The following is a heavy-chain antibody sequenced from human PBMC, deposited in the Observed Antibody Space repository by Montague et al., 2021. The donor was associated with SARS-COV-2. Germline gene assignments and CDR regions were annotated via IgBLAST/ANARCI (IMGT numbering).Heavy chain of an antibody. V-gene: IGHV4-4*07. Sequence: SETLSLTCSVSGDSITNHYCSWIWKRDRKGQEWIGRMPFTGKSNISPIFSSRLPMSADTSKNQFSLKLTSVAAADTAIYFCARVRFDFGAVSRGTFDFWGQGTLVTVSS. CDR3: ARVRFDFGAVSRGTFDF. CDR2: MPFTGKS. J-gene: IGHJ4*02. CDR1: GDSITNHY. D-gene: IGHD4/OR15-4a*01.